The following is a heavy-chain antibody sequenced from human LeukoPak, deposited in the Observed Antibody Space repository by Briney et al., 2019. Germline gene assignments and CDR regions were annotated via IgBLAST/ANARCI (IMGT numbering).Heavy chain of an antibody. Sequence: PGGSLRLSCAASGFSFSSYSMNWVRQTPGKGLEWVSSISTTSTYTYYADSVRGRFTVSRDSSFYLQMNSLRVEDTAVYYCARTAYCSSSSCFVGFGLDLWGQGTTVIVS. CDR1: GFSFSSYS. D-gene: IGHD2-21*01. CDR2: ISTTSTYT. V-gene: IGHV3-21*01. J-gene: IGHJ6*02. CDR3: ARTAYCSSSSCFVGFGLDL.